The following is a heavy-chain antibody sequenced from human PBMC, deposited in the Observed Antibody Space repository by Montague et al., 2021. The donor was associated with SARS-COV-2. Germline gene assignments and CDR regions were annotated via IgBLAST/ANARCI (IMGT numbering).Heavy chain of an antibody. CDR3: ARSVVGGTYRHTRWFDP. V-gene: IGHV4-34*01. J-gene: IGHJ5*02. D-gene: IGHD3-16*02. CDR1: GGSFSGYY. Sequence: SETRSLTCAVYGGSFSGYYWSWIRQPPGKGLEWIGEIHHSGSTNYNPSLKSRVTISLDTSKNQFSLNLRSVTAADTAVYYCARSVVGGTYRHTRWFDPWGQGTLVTVFS. CDR2: IHHSGST.